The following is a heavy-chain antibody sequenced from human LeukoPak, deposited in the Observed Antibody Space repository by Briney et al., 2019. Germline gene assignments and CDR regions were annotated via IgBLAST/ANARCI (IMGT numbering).Heavy chain of an antibody. CDR2: TNHSGST. D-gene: IGHD5-18*01. J-gene: IGHJ4*02. Sequence: SETLSLTCAVYGGSFSGYYWSWIRQPPGKGLEWIGETNHSGSTNYNPSLKSRVTISVDTSKNQFSLKLSSVTAADTAVYYCARGGGGNSYSFDYWGQGTLVTVSS. CDR3: ARGGGGNSYSFDY. CDR1: GGSFSGYY. V-gene: IGHV4-34*01.